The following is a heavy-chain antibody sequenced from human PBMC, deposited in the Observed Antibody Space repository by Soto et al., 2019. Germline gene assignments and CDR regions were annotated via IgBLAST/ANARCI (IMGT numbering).Heavy chain of an antibody. J-gene: IGHJ4*02. V-gene: IGHV3-30*03. Sequence: QVQLVESGGGVVQPGRSLRLSCAASGFTFSSYDIHWVRQAPGKGLEWVAVIPSDGSKKYYADSVKGRFTISRDNSKSTLYLQMHSLRAEDTAVYYCQSYYDSGAYYYDYWGQGTLVTVSS. CDR3: QSYYDSGAYYYDY. D-gene: IGHD3-22*01. CDR2: IPSDGSKK. CDR1: GFTFSSYD.